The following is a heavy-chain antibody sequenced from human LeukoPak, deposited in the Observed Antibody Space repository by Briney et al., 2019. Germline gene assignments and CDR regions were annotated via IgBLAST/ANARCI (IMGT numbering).Heavy chain of an antibody. J-gene: IGHJ4*02. Sequence: GGSLRLSCAASGFTFSSYAMSWVRQAPGKGLEWVSAISGSGGSTYYADSVKGRFTISRDNSKNTLYLQMNSLRAEDTAVYYCAKGAYCGGDCLYYFDYWGQGTLVTVSP. CDR3: AKGAYCGGDCLYYFDY. CDR1: GFTFSSYA. D-gene: IGHD2-21*02. V-gene: IGHV3-23*01. CDR2: ISGSGGST.